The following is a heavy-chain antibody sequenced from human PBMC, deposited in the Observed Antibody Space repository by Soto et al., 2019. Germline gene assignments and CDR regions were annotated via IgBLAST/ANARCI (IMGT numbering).Heavy chain of an antibody. D-gene: IGHD3-22*01. V-gene: IGHV4-59*08. CDR3: AGPDGSLDY. CDR1: GWSIISYC. J-gene: IGHJ4*02. CDR2: IYYRANP. Sequence: SVPMCLTCTVAGWSIISYCWSWIRQTPGKGLEWIGYIYYRANPNYNPSLKSRVTISQDTSKNQFSLKLSSVTAADTAVYYCAGPDGSLDYWGQGTLVTVSS.